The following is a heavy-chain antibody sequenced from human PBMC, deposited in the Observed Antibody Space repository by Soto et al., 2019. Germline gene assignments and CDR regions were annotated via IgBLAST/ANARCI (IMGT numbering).Heavy chain of an antibody. V-gene: IGHV3-21*01. CDR1: GFTFSSYS. CDR3: ARDADREGYFDY. CDR2: ISSSSSYI. D-gene: IGHD1-26*01. Sequence: EVQLVESGGGLVKPGGSLRLSCAASGFTFSSYSMNWVRQAPGKGLEWVSSISSSSSYIYYADSVKGRFTISRDNAKNSLYLQMNSQRAEDTAVYYCARDADREGYFDYWGQGTLVTVSS. J-gene: IGHJ4*02.